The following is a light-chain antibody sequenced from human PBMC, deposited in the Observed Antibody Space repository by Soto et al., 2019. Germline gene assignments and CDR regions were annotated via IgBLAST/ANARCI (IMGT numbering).Light chain of an antibody. Sequence: DIQMTQYPSTLSASVGDRVTITCRASQSISSCVAWYQQKPGRGPKLLIYKASSLESGVPSRFSGNASGTAFTLTISSLQPYDFASYDCQQYNSYPWTVGQGTEVEIK. CDR1: QSISSC. J-gene: IGKJ1*01. CDR3: QQYNSYPWT. V-gene: IGKV1-5*03. CDR2: KAS.